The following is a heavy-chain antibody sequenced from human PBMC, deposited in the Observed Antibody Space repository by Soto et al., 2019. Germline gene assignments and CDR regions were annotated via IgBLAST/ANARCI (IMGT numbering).Heavy chain of an antibody. D-gene: IGHD6-25*01. CDR2: ISHDENNK. J-gene: IGHJ4*02. V-gene: IGHV3-30*03. CDR3: VRRSGFDY. CDR1: GFTFSSYG. Sequence: PGGSLRLSCAASGFTFSSYGMHWVRQAPGKGLEWVAVISHDENNKYYADSVTGRFTISRDNAKNSLYLQMNSLRDEDTAVYYCVRRSGFDYWGQGTLVTVSS.